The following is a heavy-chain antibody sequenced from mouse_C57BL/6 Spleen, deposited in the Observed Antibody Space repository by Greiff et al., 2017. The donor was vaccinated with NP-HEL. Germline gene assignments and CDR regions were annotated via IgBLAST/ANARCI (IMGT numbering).Heavy chain of an antibody. Sequence: EVKLMESGPELVKPGASVKISCKASGYSFTGYYMNWVKQSPEKSLEWIGEINPSTGGTTYNQKFKAKATLTVDKSSSTAYMQLKSLTSEDSAVYYCARSLYYAMDYWGQGTSVTVSS. D-gene: IGHD6-1*01. CDR1: GYSFTGYY. J-gene: IGHJ4*01. CDR3: ARSLYYAMDY. CDR2: INPSTGGT. V-gene: IGHV1-42*01.